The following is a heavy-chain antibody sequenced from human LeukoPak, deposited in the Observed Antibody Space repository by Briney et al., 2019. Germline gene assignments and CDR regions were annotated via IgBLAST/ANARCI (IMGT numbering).Heavy chain of an antibody. D-gene: IGHD3-22*01. J-gene: IGHJ4*02. CDR2: IYYSGST. V-gene: IGHV4-31*03. CDR1: GGSISSGGYY. Sequence: SETLSLTCTVSGGSISSGGYYWSWIRQHPGTGLEWIGYIYYSGSTYYNPSLKSRVTISVDTSKNQFSLKLSSVTAADTAVYYCARDRDYYDSSGYMRYFDYWGQGTLVTVSS. CDR3: ARDRDYYDSSGYMRYFDY.